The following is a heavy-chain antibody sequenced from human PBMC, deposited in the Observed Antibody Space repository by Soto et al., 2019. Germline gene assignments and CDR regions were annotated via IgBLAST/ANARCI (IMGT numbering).Heavy chain of an antibody. V-gene: IGHV3-21*01. D-gene: IGHD1-26*01. CDR3: ARDDGVVGATDAFDI. CDR2: ISSSSSYI. J-gene: IGHJ3*02. CDR1: GFTFSSYS. Sequence: GGSLRLSCAASGFTFSSYSMNWVRQAPGKGLEWVSSISSSSSYIYYADSVKGRFTISRDNAKNSLYLQMNSLRAEDTAVYYCARDDGVVGATDAFDIWGQGTMVTVSS.